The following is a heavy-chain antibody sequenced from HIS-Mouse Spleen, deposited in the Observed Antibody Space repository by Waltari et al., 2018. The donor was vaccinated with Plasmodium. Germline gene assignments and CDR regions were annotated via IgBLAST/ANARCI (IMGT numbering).Heavy chain of an antibody. Sequence: EVQLVESGGGLVQPGGSLRLSCAASGFTFSSYSMNWVRQAPGKGLEWVSYISSSSSTIYYADSLKGRFTISRDNAKNSRYLQMNSLRDEDTAVYYCARVVTIFGVVIDYWGQGTLVTVYS. D-gene: IGHD3-3*01. J-gene: IGHJ4*02. CDR2: ISSSSSTI. V-gene: IGHV3-48*02. CDR3: ARVVTIFGVVIDY. CDR1: GFTFSSYS.